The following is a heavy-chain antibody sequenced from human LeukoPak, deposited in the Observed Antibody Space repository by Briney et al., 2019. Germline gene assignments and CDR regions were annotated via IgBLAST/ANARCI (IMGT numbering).Heavy chain of an antibody. CDR1: GFTFSDYY. D-gene: IGHD3-22*01. J-gene: IGHJ6*02. CDR2: ISSSSSYT. CDR3: ARDGRYYYDSSGSYYYGMDV. V-gene: IGHV3-11*06. Sequence: PGGSLRLSCAASGFTFSDYYMSWIRQAPGKGLEWVSYISSSSSYTNYADSVKSRFTISRDNAKNSLYLQMNSLRAEDTAVYYCARDGRYYYDSSGSYYYGMDVWGQGTTVTVSS.